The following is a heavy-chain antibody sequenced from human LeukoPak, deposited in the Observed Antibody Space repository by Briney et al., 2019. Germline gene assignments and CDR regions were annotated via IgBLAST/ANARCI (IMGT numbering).Heavy chain of an antibody. CDR2: INAGNGNT. V-gene: IGHV1-3*01. CDR3: AREGPYSSSWYDY. D-gene: IGHD6-13*01. Sequence: ASVKVSCEASGYTSTSYAMHWVRQAPGQRLEWMGWINAGNGNTKYSQKFQGRVTITRDTSASTAYMELSSLRSEDTAVYYCAREGPYSSSWYDYWGQGTLVTVSS. J-gene: IGHJ4*02. CDR1: GYTSTSYA.